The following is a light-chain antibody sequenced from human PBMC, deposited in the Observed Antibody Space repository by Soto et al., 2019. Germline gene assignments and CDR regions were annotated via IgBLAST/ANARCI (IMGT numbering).Light chain of an antibody. CDR2: GAS. CDR3: QQYGSLPKT. J-gene: IGKJ2*01. V-gene: IGKV3-20*01. Sequence: EIVLTQSPGTLSLSPGERATFSCRASQSVSSSYLAWYQQKPGQAPRLLIYGASSRATGIPDRFSGSGSGTDFTLTISRLEPEDFAVYYCQQYGSLPKTFGQGTKLEIK. CDR1: QSVSSSY.